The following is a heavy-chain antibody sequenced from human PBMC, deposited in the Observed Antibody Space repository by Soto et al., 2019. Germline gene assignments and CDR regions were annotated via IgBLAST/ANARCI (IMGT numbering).Heavy chain of an antibody. CDR1: GGTISSGGYS. D-gene: IGHD5-18*01. CDR3: DGYVGGSPYFDY. CDR2: IHNSGST. Sequence: SQTLPLTCAVFGGTISSGGYSRSWIRQPPGKGLEWIGSIHNSGSTYYTASLKSRVTISVDRSKNQFSLKLSSGNAADTAVYYYDGYVGGSPYFDYWGQGTLVTVSS. V-gene: IGHV4-30-2*01. J-gene: IGHJ4*02.